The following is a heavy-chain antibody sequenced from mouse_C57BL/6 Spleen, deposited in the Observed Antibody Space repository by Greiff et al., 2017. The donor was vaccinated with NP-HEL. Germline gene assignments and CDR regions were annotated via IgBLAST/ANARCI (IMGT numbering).Heavy chain of an antibody. CDR3: ARGGNGESYAMDY. V-gene: IGHV1-26*01. CDR2: INPNNGGT. J-gene: IGHJ4*01. Sequence: EVQLQQSGPELVKPGASVKISCKASGYTFTDYYMNWVKQSHGKSLEWIGDINPNNGGTSYNQKFKGKATLTVDKSSSTAYMELRSLTSEDSAVYYCARGGNGESYAMDYWGQGTSVTVSS. CDR1: GYTFTDYY.